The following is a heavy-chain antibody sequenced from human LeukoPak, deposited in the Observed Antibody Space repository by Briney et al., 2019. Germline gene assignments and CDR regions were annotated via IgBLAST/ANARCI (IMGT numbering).Heavy chain of an antibody. CDR2: ISGSGTI. Sequence: SETLSLTCTVSGGSINSYWSWIRQPAGKGLEWIGRISGSGTITYNPALQSRLSISIDTSKNQFSLKLSSVTAADTAVYYCARRVTMIVVVIWNWFDPWGQGTLVTVSS. CDR3: ARRVTMIVVVIWNWFDP. J-gene: IGHJ5*02. D-gene: IGHD3-22*01. CDR1: GGSINSY. V-gene: IGHV4-4*07.